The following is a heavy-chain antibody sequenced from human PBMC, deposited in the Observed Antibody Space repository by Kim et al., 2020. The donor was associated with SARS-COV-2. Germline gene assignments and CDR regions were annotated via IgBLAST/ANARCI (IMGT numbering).Heavy chain of an antibody. Sequence: GGSLRLSCAASGFTFSSYSMNWVRQAPGKGLEWVSSISSSSSYIYYADSVKGRFTISRDNAKNSLYLQMNSLRAEDTAVYYCATQGGYYDSSGSLFDYWGQGTLVTVSS. CDR3: ATQGGYYDSSGSLFDY. D-gene: IGHD3-22*01. V-gene: IGHV3-21*01. J-gene: IGHJ4*02. CDR1: GFTFSSYS. CDR2: ISSSSSYI.